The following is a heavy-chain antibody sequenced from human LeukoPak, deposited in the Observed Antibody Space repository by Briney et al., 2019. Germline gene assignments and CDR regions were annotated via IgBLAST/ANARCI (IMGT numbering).Heavy chain of an antibody. CDR3: ARGNYDFWSGYYLVWFDP. Sequence: SETLSLTCTVSGGSISSSSYSWGWIRQPPGKGLEWIGSIYYSGSTYYNPSLKSRVTISVDTSKNQFSLKLSSVTAADTAVYYCARGNYDFWSGYYLVWFDPWGQGTLVTVSS. D-gene: IGHD3-3*01. CDR1: GGSISSSSYS. J-gene: IGHJ5*02. CDR2: IYYSGST. V-gene: IGHV4-39*01.